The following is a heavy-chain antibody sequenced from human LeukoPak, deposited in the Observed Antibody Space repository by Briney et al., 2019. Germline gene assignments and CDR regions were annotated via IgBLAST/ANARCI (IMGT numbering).Heavy chain of an antibody. CDR3: ARILVLRAAGTANWFDP. CDR2: MKEDGSDI. J-gene: IGHJ5*02. Sequence: GGSLRLSCVASGFSFSSYTMSWVRQAPGKGLEWVAKMKEDGSDIHYVDSVKGRFTICRDNAKNSLYLQMNSLRAEDTAVYYCARILVLRAAGTANWFDPWGQGTLVTVSS. V-gene: IGHV3-7*01. D-gene: IGHD6-13*01. CDR1: GFSFSSYT.